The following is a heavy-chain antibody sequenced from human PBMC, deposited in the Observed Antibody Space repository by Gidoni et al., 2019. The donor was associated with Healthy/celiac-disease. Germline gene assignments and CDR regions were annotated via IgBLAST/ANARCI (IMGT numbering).Heavy chain of an antibody. CDR1: GFTFSSYA. J-gene: IGHJ6*03. V-gene: IGHV3-30*04. CDR2: ISYDGSNK. CDR3: ARDRYYYDSSGYYAKDYYYYMDV. Sequence: QVQLVESGGGVVQPGRSLRLSCAASGFTFSSYAMHWVRQAPGKGLEWVAVISYDGSNKYYADSVKGRFTISRDNSKNTLYLQMNSLRAEDTAVYYCARDRYYYDSSGYYAKDYYYYMDVWGKGTTVTVSS. D-gene: IGHD3-22*01.